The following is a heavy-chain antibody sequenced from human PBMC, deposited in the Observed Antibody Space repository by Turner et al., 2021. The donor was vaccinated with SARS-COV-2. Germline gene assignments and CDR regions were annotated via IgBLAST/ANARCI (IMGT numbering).Heavy chain of an antibody. CDR2: ISHSSSTL. D-gene: IGHD1-26*01. Sequence: EVQLVESGGGLVQPGVSLRLSCAASGFPFSAYSMNWVRQAPGKGLEWVSYISHSSSTLYYADSVKGRFTISRDNAKNSLYLQMNSLRAEDTAVYYCARIVRASKTDHWGQGTLVTVSS. V-gene: IGHV3-48*01. J-gene: IGHJ4*02. CDR1: GFPFSAYS. CDR3: ARIVRASKTDH.